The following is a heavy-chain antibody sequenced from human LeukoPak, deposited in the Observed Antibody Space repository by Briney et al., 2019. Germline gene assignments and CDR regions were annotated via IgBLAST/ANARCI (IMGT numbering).Heavy chain of an antibody. CDR3: ARDNGRYCSGGSCQTNWFDP. CDR1: GGTFSSYA. V-gene: IGHV1-69*04. D-gene: IGHD2-15*01. J-gene: IGHJ5*02. CDR2: IIPILGIA. Sequence: GASVKVSCKASGGTFSSYAISWVRQAPGQGLEWMGRIIPILGIANYAQNFRGRVTITADKSTSTAYMELSSLRSEDTAVYYCARDNGRYCSGGSCQTNWFDPWGQGTLVTVSS.